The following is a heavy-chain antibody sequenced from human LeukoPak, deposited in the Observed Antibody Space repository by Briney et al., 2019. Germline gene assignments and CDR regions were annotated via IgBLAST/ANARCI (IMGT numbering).Heavy chain of an antibody. J-gene: IGHJ4*02. CDR1: GLTFSSYS. D-gene: IGHD2-15*01. Sequence: GGSLRLSCAASGLTFSSYSMNWVRQVPGKGLEWVSSISGSSSYIYYADSVKGRFTISRDNAKKSLWLQMNSLRAEDTAVYYCAIGYCSSDNGPDYWGQGTLVTVSS. CDR2: ISGSSSYI. V-gene: IGHV3-21*01. CDR3: AIGYCSSDNGPDY.